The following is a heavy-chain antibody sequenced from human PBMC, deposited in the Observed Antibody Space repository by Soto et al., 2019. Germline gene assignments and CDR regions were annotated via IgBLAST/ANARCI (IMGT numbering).Heavy chain of an antibody. V-gene: IGHV4-59*01. D-gene: IGHD2-15*01. Sequence: SETLSLTCSVSGGPISGSYWSWIRQSPGKGLEWFGYVYYTGITTYSPSLRSRVSISVDTSKNAFSLRLSSVTASDTAVYFCARSFAVRGAHIDY. CDR1: GGPISGSY. J-gene: IGHJ4*01. CDR2: VYYTGIT. CDR3: ARSFAVRGAHIDY.